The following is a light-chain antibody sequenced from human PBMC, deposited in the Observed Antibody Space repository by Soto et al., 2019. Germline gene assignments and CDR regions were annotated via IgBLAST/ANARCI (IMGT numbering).Light chain of an antibody. CDR1: QSVGSN. CDR2: GAS. Sequence: EIVMTQSPATLSVSPGERATLSCRASQSVGSNLAWYQQKPGQAPRLLIYGASTRATGIPARFSGSGSGTAFTLTIRGLQSEDFAIYFCQQYNNWPPDRTFGQGTKVEIK. V-gene: IGKV3-15*01. CDR3: QQYNNWPPDRT. J-gene: IGKJ1*01.